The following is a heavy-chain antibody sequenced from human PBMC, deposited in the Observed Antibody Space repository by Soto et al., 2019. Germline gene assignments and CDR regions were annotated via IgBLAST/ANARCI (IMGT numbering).Heavy chain of an antibody. V-gene: IGHV3-48*01. J-gene: IGHJ4*02. CDR2: ISSSSSTI. CDR1: GFTFSSYS. D-gene: IGHD3-10*01. CDR3: SSPYGSGSYSLY. Sequence: EVQLVESGGGLVQPGGSLRLSCAASGFTFSSYSMNWVRQAPGKGLEWVSYISSSSSTIYYADSVKGRFTISRDNAKNSLYLHMNSLRAEDTAVYYCSSPYGSGSYSLYWGQGTLVTVSS.